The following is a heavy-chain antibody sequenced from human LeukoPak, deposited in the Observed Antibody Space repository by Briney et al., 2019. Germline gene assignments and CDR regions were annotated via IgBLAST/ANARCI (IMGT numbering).Heavy chain of an antibody. Sequence: SETMSLTCTVSGVSISSYYWSWIRQPPGKGLEWIGYIYYSGSTNYNPSLKSRVTISVDTSKNQFSLKLSSVTAADTAVYYCVRDSDDSSGGFEYWGPGTMVTVSS. J-gene: IGHJ4*02. D-gene: IGHD3-22*01. V-gene: IGHV4-59*01. CDR2: IYYSGST. CDR1: GVSISSYY. CDR3: VRDSDDSSGGFEY.